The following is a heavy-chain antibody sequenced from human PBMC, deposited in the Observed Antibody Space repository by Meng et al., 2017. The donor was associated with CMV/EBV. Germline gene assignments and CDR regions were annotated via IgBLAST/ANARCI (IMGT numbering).Heavy chain of an antibody. V-gene: IGHV4-38-2*02. CDR1: GYSISSGYY. J-gene: IGHJ3*02. CDR2: IYHSGST. Sequence: GSLRLSCTVSGYSISSGYYWGWIRQPPGKGLEWIGSIYHSGSTYYNPSLKSRVTISVDTSKNQFSLKLSSVTAADTAVYYCARGLKKNRDIVVVPAASRNAFDIWGQGTMVTVSS. D-gene: IGHD2-2*01. CDR3: ARGLKKNRDIVVVPAASRNAFDI.